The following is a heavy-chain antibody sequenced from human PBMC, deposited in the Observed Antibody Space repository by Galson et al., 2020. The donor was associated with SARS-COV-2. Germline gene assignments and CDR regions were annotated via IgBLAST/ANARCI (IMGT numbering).Heavy chain of an antibody. D-gene: IGHD1-26*01. CDR2: INPNSGGT. CDR1: GYTFTGYY. CDR3: ARDRTVGVAAAFDI. Sequence: ASVKVSCKASGYTFTGYYMHWVRQAPGQGLEWMGWINPNSGGTNYAQKFQGRVTMTRDTSISTAYMELSRLRSDDTAVYYCARDRTVGVAAAFDIWGQGTMVTVSS. J-gene: IGHJ3*02. V-gene: IGHV1-2*02.